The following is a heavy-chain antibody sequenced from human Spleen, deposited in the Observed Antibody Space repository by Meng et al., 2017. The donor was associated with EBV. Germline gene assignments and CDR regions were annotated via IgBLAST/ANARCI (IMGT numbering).Heavy chain of an antibody. CDR3: ATEDGLGRFDY. Sequence: QLQLQESGPGLVKPPXXXXRXCTVSGGSISSSTYYWSWIRQPPGKGLEWIGSMYYSGSNYYNSSLKRRVTISVDTSKKQFSLKLNSVTAADTAVYYCATEDGLGRFDYWGQGTLVTVSS. CDR1: GGSISSSTYY. D-gene: IGHD3-10*01. CDR2: MYYSGSN. J-gene: IGHJ4*02. V-gene: IGHV4-39*07.